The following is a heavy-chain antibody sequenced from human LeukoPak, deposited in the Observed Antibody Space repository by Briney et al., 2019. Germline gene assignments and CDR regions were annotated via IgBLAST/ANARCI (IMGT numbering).Heavy chain of an antibody. D-gene: IGHD4/OR15-4a*01. Sequence: GGSLRLSCAASGFTFSDYYMSWIRQAPGKGLEWVSYISLSGSTIHYTDSVKGLFTISRDNARDSLFLQMNSLRAEDTAVYYCARERSFYGANLAVDYWGQGTLVTVSS. J-gene: IGHJ4*02. CDR3: ARERSFYGANLAVDY. V-gene: IGHV3-11*01. CDR1: GFTFSDYY. CDR2: ISLSGSTI.